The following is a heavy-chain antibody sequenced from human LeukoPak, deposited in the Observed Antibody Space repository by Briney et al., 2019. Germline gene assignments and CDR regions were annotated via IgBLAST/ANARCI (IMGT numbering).Heavy chain of an antibody. CDR1: GFTFSSYS. CDR2: ISSSSSYI. Sequence: GGSLRLSCAASGFTFSSYSMNWVRQAPGKGLEWVSSISSSSSYIYYADSVKGRFTISRDNAKNSLYLQMNSLRAEDTAVYYCARDSGQWLVGDYWGQGTLVTVSS. CDR3: ARDSGQWLVGDY. V-gene: IGHV3-21*01. J-gene: IGHJ4*02. D-gene: IGHD6-19*01.